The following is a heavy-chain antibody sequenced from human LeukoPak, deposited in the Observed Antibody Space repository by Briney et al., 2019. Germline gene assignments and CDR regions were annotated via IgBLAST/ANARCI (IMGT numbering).Heavy chain of an antibody. CDR3: ARAPKYYYDSSGYLAFDI. J-gene: IGHJ3*02. CDR1: GGSISSYY. V-gene: IGHV4-4*07. D-gene: IGHD3-22*01. Sequence: PSETLSLTCTVSGGSISSYYWSWIRQPAGKGLEWIGRIYTSGSTNYNPSLKSRVTISVDTSKNQFSLKLSSVTAADTAVYYCARAPKYYYDSSGYLAFDIWGQGTMVTVSS. CDR2: IYTSGST.